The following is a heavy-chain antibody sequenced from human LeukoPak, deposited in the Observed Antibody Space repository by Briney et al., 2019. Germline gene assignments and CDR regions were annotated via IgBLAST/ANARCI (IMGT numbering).Heavy chain of an antibody. D-gene: IGHD3-22*01. CDR1: GGSISSSSYY. CDR3: ARWEESGYYSWFDS. V-gene: IGHV4-39*01. Sequence: SETLSLTCTVSGGSISSSSYYWDWIRQPSGKGLEWIGSIYYRGSTYYNPSLKSRVTTSVDTSKNQFSLKLSSVTAADTAVYYCARWEESGYYSWFDSWGQGTLVTVSS. CDR2: IYYRGST. J-gene: IGHJ5*01.